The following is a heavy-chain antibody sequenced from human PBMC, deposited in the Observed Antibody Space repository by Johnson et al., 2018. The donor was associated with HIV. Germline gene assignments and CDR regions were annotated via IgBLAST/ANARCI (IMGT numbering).Heavy chain of an antibody. Sequence: VQLVESGGGLVKPGGSLRLSCAASGFTFSNAWMSWVRQAPGEGLVWVSRINADGSRTTYADSVKGRFTISRDNSKNTLYLQMNSLRAEDTAVYYCARALGRDGFLFASFLW. V-gene: IGHV3-74*02. CDR2: INADGSRT. CDR1: GFTFSNAW. D-gene: IGHD5-24*01. J-gene: IGHJ2*01. CDR3: ARALGRDGFLFASFL.